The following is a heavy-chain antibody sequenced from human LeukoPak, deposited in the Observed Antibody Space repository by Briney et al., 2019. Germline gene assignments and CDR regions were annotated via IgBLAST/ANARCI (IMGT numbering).Heavy chain of an antibody. CDR1: GYTFTSYD. CDR3: ARRPLYYYDSSGYRLFGNWFDP. Sequence: ASVKVSCKASGYTFTSYDINWVRQATGQGLEWMGWMNPNSGNTGYAQKFQGRVTMTRNTSISTTYMELRSLRSEDTAVYYCARRPLYYYDSSGYRLFGNWFDPWGQGTLVTVSS. J-gene: IGHJ5*02. CDR2: MNPNSGNT. D-gene: IGHD3-22*01. V-gene: IGHV1-8*01.